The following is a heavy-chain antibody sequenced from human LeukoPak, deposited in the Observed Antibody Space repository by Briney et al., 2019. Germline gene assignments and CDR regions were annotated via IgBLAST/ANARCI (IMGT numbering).Heavy chain of an antibody. CDR3: ARDRNYDFWSGYYTGIYYYYGMDV. CDR2: ISYDGSNK. J-gene: IGHJ6*02. D-gene: IGHD3-3*01. Sequence: GGSLRLSCAASGFTFSSYAMHWVRQAPGKGLEWVAVISYDGSNKYYADSVKGRFTISRDNSKNTLYLQMNSLRAEDTAVYYCARDRNYDFWSGYYTGIYYYYGMDVWAKGPRSPSP. V-gene: IGHV3-30-3*01. CDR1: GFTFSSYA.